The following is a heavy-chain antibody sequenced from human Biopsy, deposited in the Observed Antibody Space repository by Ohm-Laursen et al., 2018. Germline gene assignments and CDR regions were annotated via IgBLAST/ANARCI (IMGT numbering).Heavy chain of an antibody. CDR2: INSMFGTT. D-gene: IGHD1-1*01. J-gene: IGHJ4*02. V-gene: IGHV1-69*13. CDR1: GGTFSSFG. CDR3: AKRGVERGRPLAY. Sequence: EASVKVSCKASGGTFSSFGISWVRQAPGQGLEWMGEINSMFGTTNYAQTFQGRVTITADESTSTAYMEASSLRSEDTAVYYCAKRGVERGRPLAYWGQGTLVTASS.